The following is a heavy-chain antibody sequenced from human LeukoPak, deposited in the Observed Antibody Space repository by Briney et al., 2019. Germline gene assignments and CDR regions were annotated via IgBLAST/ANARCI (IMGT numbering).Heavy chain of an antibody. CDR2: VSWNGGST. CDR1: GFTFDDYG. D-gene: IGHD3-10*02. Sequence: GGSLRLSCAASGFTFDDYGMIWVRQASGKGLEWVSGVSWNGGSTGYADSVKGRFTISRDNAKNSLYLQMNSLRAEDTAVYYCAELGITMIGGVWGKGTTVTISS. J-gene: IGHJ6*04. CDR3: AELGITMIGGV. V-gene: IGHV3-20*04.